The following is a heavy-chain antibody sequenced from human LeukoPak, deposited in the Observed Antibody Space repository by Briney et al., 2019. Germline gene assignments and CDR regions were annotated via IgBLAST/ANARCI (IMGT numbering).Heavy chain of an antibody. CDR3: ARLSLLDCSSTSCYGPIDY. D-gene: IGHD2-2*01. Sequence: SETLSLTCTVSGGSISSSSYYWGWIRQPPGKGLEWIRSIYYSGSTYYNPSLKSRVTISVDTSKNQFSLKLSSVTAADTAVYYCARLSLLDCSSTSCYGPIDYWGQGTLVTVSS. CDR1: GGSISSSSYY. J-gene: IGHJ4*02. CDR2: IYYSGST. V-gene: IGHV4-39*01.